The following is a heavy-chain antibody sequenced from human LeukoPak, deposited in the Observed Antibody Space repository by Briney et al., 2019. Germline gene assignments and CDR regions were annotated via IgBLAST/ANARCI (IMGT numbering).Heavy chain of an antibody. Sequence: ASVKVSCKASGYTFTSYYMHWVRQAPGQGLEWMGIINPSGGSTSYAQKFQGRVTMTRDTSTSTVYMELSSLRPEDTAVYYCARDLFGGSYSGTFDYWGQGTLVTVSS. V-gene: IGHV1-46*01. CDR2: INPSGGST. J-gene: IGHJ4*02. D-gene: IGHD1-26*01. CDR3: ARDLFGGSYSGTFDY. CDR1: GYTFTSYY.